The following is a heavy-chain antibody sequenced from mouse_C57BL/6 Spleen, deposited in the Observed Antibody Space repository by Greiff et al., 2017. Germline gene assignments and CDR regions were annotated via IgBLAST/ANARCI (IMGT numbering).Heavy chain of an antibody. CDR2: INYDGSST. CDR1: GFTFSDYY. D-gene: IGHD2-4*01. J-gene: IGHJ2*01. V-gene: IGHV5-16*01. CDR3: ARGDYVFDY. Sequence: GKLVESEGGLVQPGSSMKLSCTASGFTFSDYYMAWVRQVPEKGLEWVANINYDGSSTYYLDSLKSRFIISRDNAKNILYLQMSSLKSEDTATYYCARGDYVFDYWGQGTTLTVSS.